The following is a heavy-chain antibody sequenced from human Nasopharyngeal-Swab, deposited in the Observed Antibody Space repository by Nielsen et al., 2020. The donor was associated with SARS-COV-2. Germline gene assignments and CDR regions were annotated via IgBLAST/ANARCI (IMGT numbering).Heavy chain of an antibody. CDR1: GFAVSTNF. D-gene: IGHD1-26*01. CDR2: IYAGDTT. J-gene: IGHJ3*02. V-gene: IGHV3-53*01. CDR3: ARVGGATVPLSTFDI. Sequence: GKSLKISCAAFGFAVSTNFLTWVRQAPGRGLEWVSVIYAGDTTHYADSVKGRFAISRDDSKNTLYLQMNSLRAEDTALYFCARVGGATVPLSTFDIWGPGTMVTVSS.